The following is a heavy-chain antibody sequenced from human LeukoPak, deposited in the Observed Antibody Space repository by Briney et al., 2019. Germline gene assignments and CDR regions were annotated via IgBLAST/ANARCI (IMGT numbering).Heavy chain of an antibody. D-gene: IGHD2-15*01. J-gene: IGHJ4*02. CDR2: TYHSGST. V-gene: IGHV4-30-2*01. Sequence: SQTLSLTCAVSGGSISSGGYSWSWIRQPPGKGLEWIGYTYHSGSTYYNPSLKSRVTISVDRSKNQFSLKLSSVTAADTAVYYCARSPYCSGGSCYSPLDYWGQGTLVTVSS. CDR1: GGSISSGGYS. CDR3: ARSPYCSGGSCYSPLDY.